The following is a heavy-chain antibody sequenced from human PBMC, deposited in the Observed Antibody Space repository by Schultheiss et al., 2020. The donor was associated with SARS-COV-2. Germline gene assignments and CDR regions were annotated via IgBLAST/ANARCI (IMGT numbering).Heavy chain of an antibody. J-gene: IGHJ6*03. CDR3: ARVRGYCTNGVCYTSYYYYYMDV. D-gene: IGHD2-8*01. CDR2: IYYSGST. V-gene: IGHV4-59*01. CDR1: GGSFSGYY. Sequence: GSLRLSCAVYGGSFSGYYWSWIRQHPGKGLEWIGYIYYSGSTNYNPSLKSRVTISVDTSKNQFSLKLSSVTAADTAVYYCARVRGYCTNGVCYTSYYYYYMDVWGKGTTVTVSS.